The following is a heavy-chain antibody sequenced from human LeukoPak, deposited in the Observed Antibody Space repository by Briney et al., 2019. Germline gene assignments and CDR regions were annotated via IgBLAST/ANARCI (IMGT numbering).Heavy chain of an antibody. CDR1: GFTFSSYG. V-gene: IGHV3-33*01. D-gene: IGHD2-2*01. Sequence: GGSLRLSCAASGFTFSSYGMHWVRQAPGKGLEWVAVIWYDGSNKYYADSVKGRFTISRDNSKNTLYLQMNSLRAEDTAVYYCARGGLAVVVPAAMEDWFDPWGQGTLVTVSS. CDR3: ARGGLAVVVPAAMEDWFDP. CDR2: IWYDGSNK. J-gene: IGHJ5*02.